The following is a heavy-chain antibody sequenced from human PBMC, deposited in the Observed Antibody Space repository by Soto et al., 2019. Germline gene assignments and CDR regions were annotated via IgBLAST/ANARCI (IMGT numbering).Heavy chain of an antibody. V-gene: IGHV3-48*02. Sequence: EVQLVESGGGLVQPGGSLRLSCVASGFTFSTYSMNWVRQAPGKGLEWISYIMSSSSTMYYAGSVKGRFTISRDNANNSLYLQMNSLRDEDTAVYYCARYLRYFDLWGRGTLVTVSS. J-gene: IGHJ2*01. CDR3: ARYLRYFDL. CDR1: GFTFSTYS. CDR2: IMSSSSTM.